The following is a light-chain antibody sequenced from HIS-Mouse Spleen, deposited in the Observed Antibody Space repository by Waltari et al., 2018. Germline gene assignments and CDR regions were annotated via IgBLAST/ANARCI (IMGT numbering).Light chain of an antibody. Sequence: DIQMTQSPSTLSASVGDRVTITCRASQSIGSWLAWYQQKPGKAPKLLIYKASSLESGGPSRFSGSGSGTEFTLTISSLQPDDFATYYCQQYNSYSRTFGQGTKVEIK. CDR2: KAS. J-gene: IGKJ1*01. CDR1: QSIGSW. CDR3: QQYNSYSRT. V-gene: IGKV1-5*03.